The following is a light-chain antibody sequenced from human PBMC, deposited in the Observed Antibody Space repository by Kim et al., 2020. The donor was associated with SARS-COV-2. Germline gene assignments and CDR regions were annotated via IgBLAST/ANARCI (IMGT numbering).Light chain of an antibody. V-gene: IGLV3-9*01. CDR1: NIESKN. CDR2: RDS. CDR3: QVWDSSTALVL. Sequence: AVGQPAGITCGENNIESKNVHCYQQKPGQAPVLVIYRDSDRPSGIPERFSGSNSGNTATLTISRAQAGDEADYYCQVWDSSTALVLFGGGTQLTVL. J-gene: IGLJ2*01.